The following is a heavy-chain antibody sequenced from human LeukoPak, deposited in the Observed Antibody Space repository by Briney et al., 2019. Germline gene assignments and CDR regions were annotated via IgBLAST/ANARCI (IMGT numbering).Heavy chain of an antibody. Sequence: GASVKVSCKASGYTFTSYYMHWVRQAPGQGLEWMGIINPSGGSTSYAQKFQGRVTMTRDTSTNTVYMELSSLRSEDTAVYYCARVVPAFTDAFDIWGQGTMVTVSS. CDR2: INPSGGST. CDR3: ARVVPAFTDAFDI. V-gene: IGHV1-46*03. D-gene: IGHD2-2*01. J-gene: IGHJ3*02. CDR1: GYTFTSYY.